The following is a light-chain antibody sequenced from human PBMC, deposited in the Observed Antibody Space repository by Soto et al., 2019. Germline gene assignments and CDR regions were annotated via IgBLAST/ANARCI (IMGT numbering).Light chain of an antibody. CDR2: DNY. CDR1: SSNIGKNY. Sequence: QSVLTQPPSVSAAPGQRVTISCSGSSSNIGKNYVSWYQQLPGTAPKLLIFDNYKRPSGIPDRFSGSKSGTSATLGIIGLQTGDEADYYCGTWDDSLTAVVFGGGTKLTVL. CDR3: GTWDDSLTAVV. V-gene: IGLV1-51*01. J-gene: IGLJ2*01.